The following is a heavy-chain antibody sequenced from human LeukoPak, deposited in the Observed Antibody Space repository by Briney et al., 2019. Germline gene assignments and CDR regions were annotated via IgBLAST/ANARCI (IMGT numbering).Heavy chain of an antibody. CDR1: GGSISSSSYY. D-gene: IGHD3-10*01. CDR2: IYYSGST. J-gene: IGHJ6*03. V-gene: IGHV4-39*07. CDR3: ARGTYGSGSPYYYYYYMDV. Sequence: SETLSLTCTVSGGSISSSSYYWGWIRQPPGKGLEWIGSIYYSGSTYYNPSLKSRVTISVDTSKNQFSLKLSSVTAADTAVYYCARGTYGSGSPYYYYYYMDVWGKGTTVTVSS.